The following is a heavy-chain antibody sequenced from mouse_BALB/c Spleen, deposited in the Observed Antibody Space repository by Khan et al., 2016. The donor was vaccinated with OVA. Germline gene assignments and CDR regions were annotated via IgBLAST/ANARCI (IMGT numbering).Heavy chain of an antibody. V-gene: IGHV14-3*02. J-gene: IGHJ2*01. D-gene: IGHD1-1*01. CDR3: ATYYYGSSRYFDY. CDR2: IDPANGNT. CDR1: GFNIKDTY. Sequence: VQLKQSGAELVKPGASVKLSCTLSGFNIKDTYMHWVKQRPEQGLEWIGRIDPANGNTKYDPKFQGKATITADTSSNTAYLQLSSLTSDDTAVYYCATYYYGSSRYFDYWGQGTTLTVSS.